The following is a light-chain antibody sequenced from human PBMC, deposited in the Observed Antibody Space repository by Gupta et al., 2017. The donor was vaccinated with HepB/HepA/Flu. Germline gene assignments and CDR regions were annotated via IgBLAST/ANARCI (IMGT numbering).Light chain of an antibody. CDR2: GAS. Sequence: EIVMTQSPATLSVSPGERTTLSCRSSQSVSTNLAWYHQKPGRAPRLLIYGASTRATGIPTRVSGRGSGTEFTLTISSRESEDFGVYFCQQESDWPPSFGQGTXLQIK. J-gene: IGKJ2*03. V-gene: IGKV3-15*01. CDR3: QQESDWPPS. CDR1: QSVSTN.